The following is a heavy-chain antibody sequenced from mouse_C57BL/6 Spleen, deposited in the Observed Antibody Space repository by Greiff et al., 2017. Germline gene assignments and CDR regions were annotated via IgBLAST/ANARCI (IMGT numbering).Heavy chain of an antibody. Sequence: QVQLKESGAELVKPGASVKMSCKASGYTFTTYPIEWMKQNHGKSLEWIGNFHPYNDDTKYNEKFKGKATLTVEKSSSTVYLELSRLTSDDSAVYYCASMNYGRSWGYAMDYWGQGTSVTVSS. J-gene: IGHJ4*01. D-gene: IGHD1-1*01. CDR1: GYTFTTYP. CDR3: ASMNYGRSWGYAMDY. CDR2: FHPYNDDT. V-gene: IGHV1-47*01.